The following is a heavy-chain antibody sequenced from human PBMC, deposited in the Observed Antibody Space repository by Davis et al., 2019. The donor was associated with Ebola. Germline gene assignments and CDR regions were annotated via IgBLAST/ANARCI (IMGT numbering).Heavy chain of an antibody. CDR2: ISHSGTT. D-gene: IGHD5-24*01. CDR1: NDSISRHY. J-gene: IGHJ4*02. V-gene: IGHV4-59*11. CDR3: ARDDRGYSYFDY. Sequence: PSETLSLTCIVSNDSISRHYWNWVRQTPGKGLEWIGYISHSGTTSYNPTLTGRVLISLDTPKNLLALKLNSVTATDTAIYFCARDDRGYSYFDYWGQGILVTVSS.